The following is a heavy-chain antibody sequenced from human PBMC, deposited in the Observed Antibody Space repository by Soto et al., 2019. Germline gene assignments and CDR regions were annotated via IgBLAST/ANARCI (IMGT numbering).Heavy chain of an antibody. V-gene: IGHV4-30-4*01. J-gene: IGHJ5*02. Sequence: QVQLQESGPGLVKPSQTLSLTCTVSGGSISSGDYYWSWIRQPPGKGLEWIGYIYYSGSTYYNPTLKCRVTISEDPSKNHFSLKLSSVTAADTAVYYCARVDGSWFDPWGQGTLVTVSS. CDR2: IYYSGST. CDR1: GGSISSGDYY. CDR3: ARVDGSWFDP. D-gene: IGHD2-15*01.